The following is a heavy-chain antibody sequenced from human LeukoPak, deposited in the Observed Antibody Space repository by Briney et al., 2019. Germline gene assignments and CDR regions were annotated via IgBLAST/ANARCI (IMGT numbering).Heavy chain of an antibody. CDR2: INPNSGGT. V-gene: IGHV1-2*02. J-gene: IGHJ6*03. D-gene: IGHD2-2*01. CDR3: ARVFYAKDIVVVPAYYYYYLDV. Sequence: GASVKVSCKASGYTFTGYYMHWVRQAPGQGLEWIGWINPNSGGTNYAQKFQGRVTMTRDTSISTAYMEVGRLRSDDTAVYYCARVFYAKDIVVVPAYYYYYLDVWGKGTTVTVSS. CDR1: GYTFTGYY.